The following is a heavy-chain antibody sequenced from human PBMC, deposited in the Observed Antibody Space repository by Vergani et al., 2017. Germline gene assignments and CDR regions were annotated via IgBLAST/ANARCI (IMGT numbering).Heavy chain of an antibody. CDR3: AKAGTYCSSTSCYLKWQGALYGMDV. Sequence: EVQLVESGGGLVQPGGSLRLSCAASGFTFSSYWMSWVRQAPGKGLEWVANIKQDGSEKYYVDSVKGRFTISRDNAKNSLYLQMNSLRAEDTAVYHCAKAGTYCSSTSCYLKWQGALYGMDVWGQGTTVTVSS. D-gene: IGHD2-2*01. V-gene: IGHV3-7*01. J-gene: IGHJ6*02. CDR2: IKQDGSEK. CDR1: GFTFSSYW.